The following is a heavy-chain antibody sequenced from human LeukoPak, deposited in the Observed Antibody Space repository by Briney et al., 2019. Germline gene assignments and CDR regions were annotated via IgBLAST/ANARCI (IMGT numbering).Heavy chain of an antibody. CDR3: ARLLPRGYYFDY. Sequence: ASVKVSCKASGYIFTSYGISWVRQAPGQGLEWMGWIGAYNGNTNYAQKLQGRVTMTTDTSTSTAYMELRSLRSDDTAVYYCARLLPRGYYFDYWGQGTLVTVSS. V-gene: IGHV1-18*04. CDR1: GYIFTSYG. D-gene: IGHD3-10*01. CDR2: IGAYNGNT. J-gene: IGHJ4*02.